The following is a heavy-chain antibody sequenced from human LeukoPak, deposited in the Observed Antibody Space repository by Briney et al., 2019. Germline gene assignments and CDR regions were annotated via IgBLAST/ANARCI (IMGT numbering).Heavy chain of an antibody. CDR2: IGSGSRYK. CDR1: GFTFSSFN. Sequence: GGALRLSLGASGFTFSSFNMKWGRPGPGKGLEWGSSIGSGSRYKNYVDSVRGRFTISRDNAKNSLYLQMNSLRAEDTAVYFCASGVIIATAGSLDYWGQGTLVTVSS. D-gene: IGHD6-13*01. V-gene: IGHV3-21*01. CDR3: ASGVIIATAGSLDY. J-gene: IGHJ4*02.